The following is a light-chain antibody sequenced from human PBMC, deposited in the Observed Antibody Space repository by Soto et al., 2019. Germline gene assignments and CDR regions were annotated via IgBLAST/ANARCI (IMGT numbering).Light chain of an antibody. CDR1: QSVSSN. J-gene: IGKJ1*01. V-gene: IGKV3-15*01. CDR3: QQYKNWPRT. CDR2: GTS. Sequence: EIVMRQSPATLSVSPGERDTLSCRASQSVSSNLAWYQQKPGEAPRLLIYGTSTRATGVPARFSGSGSGTEFTLTISSLQSEDFAVYYCQQYKNWPRTFGQGNNVHIK.